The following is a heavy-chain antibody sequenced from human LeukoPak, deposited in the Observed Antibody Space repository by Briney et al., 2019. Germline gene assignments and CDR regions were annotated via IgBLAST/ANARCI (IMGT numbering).Heavy chain of an antibody. V-gene: IGHV4-59*08. D-gene: IGHD3-10*01. Sequence: SETLFLTCTVSGGSMSTYYWSWIRQPPGKGLEWIGYIYDSGSTNYNPSLKSRVTISVDTSKNLFSLKLSSVTAADTAVYYCARRGSGGRSFDYWGQGTLVTVSS. CDR3: ARRGSGGRSFDY. CDR1: GGSMSTYY. CDR2: IYDSGST. J-gene: IGHJ4*02.